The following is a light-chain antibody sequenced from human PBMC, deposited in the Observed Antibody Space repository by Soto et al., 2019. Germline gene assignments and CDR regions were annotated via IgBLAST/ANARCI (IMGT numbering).Light chain of an antibody. J-gene: IGLJ2*01. CDR1: SSNIGAGYD. CDR2: GNS. CDR3: QSYDSSLYVV. Sequence: QSVLTQPPSVSGAPGQRVTISCTGSSSNIGAGYDVHWYQQLPGTAPKLLIYGNSNRPSGVPDRFSGSKSGTSASLAITGLQAEDEAYYYCQSYDSSLYVVFGGGTKLTVL. V-gene: IGLV1-40*01.